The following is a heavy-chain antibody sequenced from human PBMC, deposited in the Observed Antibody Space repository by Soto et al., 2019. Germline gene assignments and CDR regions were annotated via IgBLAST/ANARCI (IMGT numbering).Heavy chain of an antibody. CDR1: GGSFSGYY. CDR3: ARTVVATIFGRFDY. CDR2: INHSGST. D-gene: IGHD5-12*01. Sequence: SETLSLTCAVYGGSFSGYYWSWIRQPPGKGLEWIGEINHSGSTNYNPSLKSRVTISVDTSKNQFSLKLSSVTAADTAVYYWARTVVATIFGRFDYWGQGTLVTVSS. V-gene: IGHV4-34*01. J-gene: IGHJ4*02.